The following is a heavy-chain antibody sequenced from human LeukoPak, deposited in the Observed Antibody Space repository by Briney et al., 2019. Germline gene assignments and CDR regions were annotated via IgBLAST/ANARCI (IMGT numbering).Heavy chain of an antibody. CDR3: ARERRRRDGYNWANYFDY. J-gene: IGHJ4*02. CDR2: LYYSGST. V-gene: IGHV4-39*02. D-gene: IGHD5-24*01. Sequence: SETLSLTCTVSGGSISSSGYYWGWIRQPPGKGLEWIGSLYYSGSTYYNPSLKSRVTISVDTSKNQFSLKLNFVTAADTAVYYCARERRRRDGYNWANYFDYWGQGTLVTVSS. CDR1: GGSISSSGYY.